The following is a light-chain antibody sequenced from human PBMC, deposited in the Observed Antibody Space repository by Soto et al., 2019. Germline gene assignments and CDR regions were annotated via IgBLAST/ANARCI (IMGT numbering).Light chain of an antibody. Sequence: QSVLTQPPSASGSPGQSVTISCTGTSSDVGGYDYVSWYQQHPGKAPKLLIFEVSERPSGVPDRFSGSKSGNTASLTVSGLEAEDEAEYYCNSYSGRSSLLFGGGTKLTVL. CDR1: SSDVGGYDY. J-gene: IGLJ2*01. CDR2: EVS. V-gene: IGLV2-8*01. CDR3: NSYSGRSSLL.